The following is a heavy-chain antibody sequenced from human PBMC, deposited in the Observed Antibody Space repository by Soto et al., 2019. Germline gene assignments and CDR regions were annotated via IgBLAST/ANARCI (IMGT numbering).Heavy chain of an antibody. D-gene: IGHD7-27*01. CDR1: GYTFTGYY. J-gene: IGHJ6*02. Sequence: ASVKVSCKASGYTFTGYYMHWVRQAPGQGLEWMGWINPNSGVTNYAQNFQGRVTMTRDTSLSTAYMELSSLRSNDTAVYYCASEQTGLGPKLGYCYYGMDIWGQGTPVTVYS. CDR3: ASEQTGLGPKLGYCYYGMDI. V-gene: IGHV1-2*02. CDR2: INPNSGVT.